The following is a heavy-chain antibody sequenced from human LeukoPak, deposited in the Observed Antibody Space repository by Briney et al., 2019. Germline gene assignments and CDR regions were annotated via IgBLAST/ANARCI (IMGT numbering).Heavy chain of an antibody. V-gene: IGHV3-23*01. CDR3: AAHYYDSSGISGAFDI. CDR1: GFTFSSYA. Sequence: GGSLRLSCAASGFTFSSYAMSWVRQAPGKGLEWVSAISGSGGSTYYADSVKGRFTISRDNSRSTLYLQMNSLRAEDTAVYYCAAHYYDSSGISGAFDIWGQGTMVTVSS. D-gene: IGHD3-22*01. J-gene: IGHJ3*02. CDR2: ISGSGGST.